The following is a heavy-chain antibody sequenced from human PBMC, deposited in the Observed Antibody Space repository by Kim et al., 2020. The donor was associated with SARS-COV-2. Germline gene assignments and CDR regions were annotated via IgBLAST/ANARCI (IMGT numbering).Heavy chain of an antibody. Sequence: KGRFTISRDNSKNTLYLQMNSLRAEDTAVYYCAKEAVGGFIVVGQQLPHYWGQGTLVTVSS. D-gene: IGHD2-2*01. J-gene: IGHJ4*02. CDR3: AKEAVGGFIVVGQQLPHY. V-gene: IGHV3-30*02.